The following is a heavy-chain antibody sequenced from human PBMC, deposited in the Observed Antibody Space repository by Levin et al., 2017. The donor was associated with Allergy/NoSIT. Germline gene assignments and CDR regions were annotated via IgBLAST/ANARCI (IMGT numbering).Heavy chain of an antibody. D-gene: IGHD1-26*01. J-gene: IGHJ4*02. Sequence: SQTLSLTCAISGDSVSSNSAAWNWIRQSPSRGLEWLGRTYYGSKWYNDYAVSVKSRITINPDTSKNQFSLQLNSVTPEDTAVYYCARDSTSYLSGGFTPGVEFDYWGQGTLVTVSS. CDR2: TYYGSKWYN. CDR3: ARDSTSYLSGGFTPGVEFDY. V-gene: IGHV6-1*01. CDR1: GDSVSSNSAA.